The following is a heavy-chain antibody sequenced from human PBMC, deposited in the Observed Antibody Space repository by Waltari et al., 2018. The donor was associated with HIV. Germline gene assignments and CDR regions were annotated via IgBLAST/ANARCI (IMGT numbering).Heavy chain of an antibody. V-gene: IGHV3-23*01. Sequence: EEQLFESGGGLVPPGGSLRLSCAASGFDFSKFVMNWVRQAPGKGQELVEGISPASTNIYYADSVKGRVTIYRDNSRSTLYLQMNSLRAEDTATYYCAKDHPGNYYHIYGMDVWGQGT. CDR1: GFDFSKFV. CDR2: ISPASTNI. J-gene: IGHJ6*02. D-gene: IGHD3-10*01. CDR3: AKDHPGNYYHIYGMDV.